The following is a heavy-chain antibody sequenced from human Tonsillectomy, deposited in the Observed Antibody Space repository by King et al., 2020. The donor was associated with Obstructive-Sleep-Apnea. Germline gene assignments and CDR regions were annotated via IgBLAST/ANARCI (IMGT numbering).Heavy chain of an antibody. J-gene: IGHJ4*02. CDR2: IYYSGGA. CDR1: GGSISSSNYY. CDR3: GREGRWLQFRGDDY. Sequence: QLQESGPGLVKPSETLSLTCTVSGGSISSSNYYWGWIRQPPGKGLEWIGGIYYSGGAHYNPSLKSRVTISVDTSKNQFSLKLSTVTAADTAVYYCGREGRWLQFRGDDYWGQGTLVTVSS. V-gene: IGHV4-39*07. D-gene: IGHD5-24*01.